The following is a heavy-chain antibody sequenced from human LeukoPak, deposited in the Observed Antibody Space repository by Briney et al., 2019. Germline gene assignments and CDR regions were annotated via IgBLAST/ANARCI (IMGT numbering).Heavy chain of an antibody. CDR2: IYYSGST. V-gene: IGHV4-31*03. CDR3: ARVSAAGTLTGY. J-gene: IGHJ4*02. Sequence: PSETLSLTCIVSGDSISSGAYYWTWIRQHPGQGLEWIGYIYYSGSTYYNPALESRVIISVDTSKNQFSLKLSSVTAADTAVYYCARVSAAGTLTGYWGQGARVTVSS. CDR1: GDSISSGAYY. D-gene: IGHD6-13*01.